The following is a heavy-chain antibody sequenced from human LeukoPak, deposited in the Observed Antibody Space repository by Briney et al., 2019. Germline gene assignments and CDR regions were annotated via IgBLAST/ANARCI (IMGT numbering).Heavy chain of an antibody. Sequence: PSETLSLTCTVSGGSISSYYWSWIRQPPGKGLEWIGEINHSGSTNYNPSLKSRVTISVDTSKNQFSLKLSSVTAADTAVYYCARASTVTRQLRYHYYYYYYMDVWGKGTTVTVSS. CDR1: GGSISSYY. CDR2: INHSGST. D-gene: IGHD4-11*01. CDR3: ARASTVTRQLRYHYYYYYYMDV. J-gene: IGHJ6*03. V-gene: IGHV4-34*01.